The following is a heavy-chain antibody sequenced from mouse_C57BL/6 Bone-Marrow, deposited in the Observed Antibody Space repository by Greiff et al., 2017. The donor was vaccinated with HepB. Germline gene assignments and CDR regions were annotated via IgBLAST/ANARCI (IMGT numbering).Heavy chain of an antibody. CDR2: IDPSDSYT. D-gene: IGHD1-1*01. J-gene: IGHJ2*01. V-gene: IGHV1-59*01. Sequence: QVQLQQPGAELVRPGTSVKLSCKASGYTFTSYWMHWVKQRPGQGLEWIGVIDPSDSYTNYNQKFKGKATSTVDTSSSTAYMQLSSLTSEDSAVYYCARRSYGSSYFDYWGQGTTLTVSS. CDR3: ARRSYGSSYFDY. CDR1: GYTFTSYW.